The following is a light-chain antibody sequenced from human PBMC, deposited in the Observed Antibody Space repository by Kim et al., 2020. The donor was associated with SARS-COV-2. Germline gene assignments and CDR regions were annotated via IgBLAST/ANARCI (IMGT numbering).Light chain of an antibody. CDR2: DAF. CDR3: QQYGDSKS. V-gene: IGKV3-20*01. Sequence: SLSPGERATLSCSASQSVGFNRLAWYQQKPGQAPRLLISDAFNRAAGIPARFSGSGSGTDFTLTISRVAPEDFAVYYCQQYGDSKSFGQGTKLEI. CDR1: QSVGFNR. J-gene: IGKJ2*03.